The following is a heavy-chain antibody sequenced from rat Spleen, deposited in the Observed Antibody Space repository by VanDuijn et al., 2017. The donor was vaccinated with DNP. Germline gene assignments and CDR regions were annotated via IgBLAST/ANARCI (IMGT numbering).Heavy chain of an antibody. J-gene: IGHJ2*01. CDR2: ISPSGGST. D-gene: IGHD1-3*01. CDR3: ASFNYFDY. V-gene: IGHV5-25*01. CDR1: GFTFSNYD. Sequence: EVQLVESGGGLVKPGRSLKLSCEASGFTFSNYDMAWVRQAPTKGLEWVASISPSGGSTYYLDSVKGRFTVSRDKAKRSLYLQMDGLRSEDTATYYCASFNYFDYCGQGVMVTVSS.